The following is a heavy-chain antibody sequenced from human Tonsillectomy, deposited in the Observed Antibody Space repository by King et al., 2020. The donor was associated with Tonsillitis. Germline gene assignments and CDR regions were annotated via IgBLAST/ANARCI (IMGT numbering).Heavy chain of an antibody. CDR1: GGSISSYY. CDR3: ARVSSGSYWYFDY. CDR2: GYYSGST. Sequence: QLQESGPGLVKPSETLSLTCTVSGGSISSYYWSWIRQRKGLEWIGYGYYSGSTNYNPSVKSRVTISVDTSKNQFYLKLRSVTAADTAVYYCARVSSGSYWYFDYWGQGTLVTVSS. J-gene: IGHJ4*02. V-gene: IGHV4-59*01. D-gene: IGHD1-26*01.